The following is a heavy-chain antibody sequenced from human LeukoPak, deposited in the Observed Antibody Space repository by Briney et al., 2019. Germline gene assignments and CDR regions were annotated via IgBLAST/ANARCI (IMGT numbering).Heavy chain of an antibody. J-gene: IGHJ6*02. CDR1: GGSISSYY. V-gene: IGHV4-4*07. CDR2: IYTSGST. CDR3: ARAYCGGDCPNYYYGMDV. D-gene: IGHD2-21*02. Sequence: SETLSLTCTVSGGSISSYYWSWIRQPAGKGLEWIGRIYTSGSTNYNPSLKSRVTMSVDTSKNQFSLKLSSVTAADTAVYYCARAYCGGDCPNYYYGMDVWGQGTTVTVSS.